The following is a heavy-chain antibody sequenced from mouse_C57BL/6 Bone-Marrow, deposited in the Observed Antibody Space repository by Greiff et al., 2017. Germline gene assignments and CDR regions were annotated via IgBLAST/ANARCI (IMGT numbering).Heavy chain of an antibody. CDR3: NYSRGCHYYAMDY. CDR2: ILPGSGNT. V-gene: IGHV1-81*01. D-gene: IGHD3-3*01. CDR1: GYTFTSYG. J-gene: IGHJ4*01. Sequence: VQLLQSGAELAKPGASVKLSCKASGYTFTSYGISWVKQRTGQGLEWIGEILPGSGNTYYNEKFKGKATLTADNSSSPAYMQLRSLTSEDSAVYFCNYSRGCHYYAMDYWGQGTSVTVSS.